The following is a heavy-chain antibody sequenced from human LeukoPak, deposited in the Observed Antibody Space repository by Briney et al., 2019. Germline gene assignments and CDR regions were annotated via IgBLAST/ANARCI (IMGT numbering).Heavy chain of an antibody. CDR1: GFTFSSYS. CDR3: VKDTFSPDAFDI. Sequence: GGSLRLSCAASGFTFSSYSMNWVRQAPGKGLEWVSSISTSSSYIYSADSVKGRFTISRDNAKNSLYLQMNSLRAEDTAVYYCVKDTFSPDAFDIWGQGTMVTVSS. D-gene: IGHD3-16*01. V-gene: IGHV3-21*01. J-gene: IGHJ3*02. CDR2: ISTSSSYI.